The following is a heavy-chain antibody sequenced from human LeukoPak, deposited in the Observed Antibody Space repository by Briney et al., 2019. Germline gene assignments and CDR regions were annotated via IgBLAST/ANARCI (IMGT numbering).Heavy chain of an antibody. V-gene: IGHV4-61*02. CDR1: GGSISSGSYY. CDR3: ARGFIAAAKFDP. Sequence: SETLSLTCTVSGGSISSGSYYWSWIRQPAGRGLEWIGRIYTSGSTNYNPSLKSRVTISVDTSKNQFSLKLSSVTAADTAVYYCARGFIAAAKFDPWGQGTLVTVSS. J-gene: IGHJ5*02. D-gene: IGHD6-13*01. CDR2: IYTSGST.